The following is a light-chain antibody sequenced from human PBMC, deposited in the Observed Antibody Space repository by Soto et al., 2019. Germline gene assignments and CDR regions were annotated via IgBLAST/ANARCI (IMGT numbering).Light chain of an antibody. Sequence: EIVLTQSPATLSVSPGERATLSCRASQSISRTLAWYQQRPGQPPRLLIYDASIRATGFPARFSGSGSGTEFTLTISSLQSEDFAVYYCQQYNNWPLTVGGGTTVEIK. V-gene: IGKV3D-15*01. CDR1: QSISRT. J-gene: IGKJ4*01. CDR3: QQYNNWPLT. CDR2: DAS.